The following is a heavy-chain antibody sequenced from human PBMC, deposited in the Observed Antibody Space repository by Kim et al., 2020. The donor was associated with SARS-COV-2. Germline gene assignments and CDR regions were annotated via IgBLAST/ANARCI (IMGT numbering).Heavy chain of an antibody. CDR2: RIT. J-gene: IGHJ4*02. D-gene: IGHD6-19*01. CDR3: ARGPGAVAY. Sequence: RITAYADSVKGRFTISRDTAKNTLYLQMNSLRAEDTAVYYCARGPGAVAYWGQGTLVTVSS. V-gene: IGHV3-74*01.